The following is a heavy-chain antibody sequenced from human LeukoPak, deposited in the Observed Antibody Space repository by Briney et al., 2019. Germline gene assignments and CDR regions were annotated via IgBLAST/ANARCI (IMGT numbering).Heavy chain of an antibody. CDR3: ASYIPWDY. CDR1: GFTFSSYS. J-gene: IGHJ4*02. V-gene: IGHV3-48*01. D-gene: IGHD3-10*01. Sequence: GGSLRLSCAASGFTFSSYSMNWVRQAPGKGLEWVSYISSSSSTIYYADSVKGRFTISRDNAKNSPYLQMNSLRAEDTAVYYCASYIPWDYWGQGTLVTVSS. CDR2: ISSSSSTI.